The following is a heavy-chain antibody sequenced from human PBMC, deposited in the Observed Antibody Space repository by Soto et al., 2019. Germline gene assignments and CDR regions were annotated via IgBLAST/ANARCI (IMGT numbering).Heavy chain of an antibody. D-gene: IGHD3-16*02. V-gene: IGHV1-3*04. J-gene: IGHJ4*02. CDR2: INTGNGNT. CDR1: GYTFTNYA. Sequence: GASVKVSCKASGYTFTNYAMHWMRQAPGQRLEWMGWINTGNGNTKYSQKFQGRVTITRDTSASTAYVELSSLRTEDTAVYYCARGLGGYLDYIAYWGQGTLVTVSS. CDR3: ARGLGGYLDYIAY.